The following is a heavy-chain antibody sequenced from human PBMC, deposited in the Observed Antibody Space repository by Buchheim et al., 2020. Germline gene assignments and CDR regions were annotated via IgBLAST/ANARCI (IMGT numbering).Heavy chain of an antibody. Sequence: EVQLEESGGGLVQPGGSLRLSCAASGLIFSDTWMSWVRQAPGKGLEWVANIKQDGRERNYVDSVMGRFTISRDNAKKSLYLQMNSLRAEDTAVYFCARGNGGLDYWGQGTL. CDR2: IKQDGRER. CDR1: GLIFSDTW. V-gene: IGHV3-7*04. D-gene: IGHD2-8*01. CDR3: ARGNGGLDY. J-gene: IGHJ4*02.